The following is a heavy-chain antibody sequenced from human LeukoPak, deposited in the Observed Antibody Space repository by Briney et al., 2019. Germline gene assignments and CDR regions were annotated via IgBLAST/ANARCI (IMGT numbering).Heavy chain of an antibody. D-gene: IGHD3-10*01. J-gene: IGHJ4*02. Sequence: SETLSLTCTVSGGSISSSSYYWGWIRQSPGKGLEWIGSIYYSGSTYYNPSLKSRVTISVDTSKNQFSLKLSSVTAADTAVYYCARDGGSGSPFDYWGQGTLVTVSS. CDR3: ARDGGSGSPFDY. CDR1: GGSISSSSYY. CDR2: IYYSGST. V-gene: IGHV4-39*07.